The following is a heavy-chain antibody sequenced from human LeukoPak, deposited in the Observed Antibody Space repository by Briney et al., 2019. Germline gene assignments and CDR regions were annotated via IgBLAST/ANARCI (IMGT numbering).Heavy chain of an antibody. V-gene: IGHV4-39*01. J-gene: IGHJ4*02. D-gene: IGHD3-22*01. CDR2: IYYSGST. CDR1: GGSISSYY. CDR3: ARHGYYYHTSGYFGY. Sequence: SETLSLTCTVSGGSISSYYWSWIRQPPGKGLEWIGSIYYSGSTYYSPSLKSRVSISVDTSKNQFSLNLTSVTAADTALYYCARHGYYYHTSGYFGYWGQGTLVTVSS.